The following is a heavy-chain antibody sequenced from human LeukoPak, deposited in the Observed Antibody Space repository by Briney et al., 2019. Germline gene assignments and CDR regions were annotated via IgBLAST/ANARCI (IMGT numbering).Heavy chain of an antibody. J-gene: IGHJ4*02. V-gene: IGHV4-4*02. Sequence: PSGTLSLTCTVSGESIRSSNWWSWVRQSPGKGLEWIGEIYHSGTTNYNPSLKSRVTISFATSTNQFFLDLSPVTAADTAVYYCSNKVYCSTTSCHPAGYWGLGSLVTVSS. CDR3: SNKVYCSTTSCHPAGY. CDR1: GESIRSSNW. D-gene: IGHD2-2*01. CDR2: IYHSGTT.